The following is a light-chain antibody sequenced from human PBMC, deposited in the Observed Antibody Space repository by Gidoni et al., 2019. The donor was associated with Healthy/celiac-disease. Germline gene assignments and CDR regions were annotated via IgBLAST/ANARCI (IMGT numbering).Light chain of an antibody. CDR3: QQYYSYPRST. CDR1: QGISSY. Sequence: IRITQSPSSFSATTSDRVTITCPASQGISSYLAWYQQKPGKAPKLLIYAASTLQSGVPSRFSGSGSGTDFTLTISCLQSEDLATYYCQQYYSYPRSTFGQGTRLEIK. CDR2: AAS. V-gene: IGKV1-8*01. J-gene: IGKJ5*01.